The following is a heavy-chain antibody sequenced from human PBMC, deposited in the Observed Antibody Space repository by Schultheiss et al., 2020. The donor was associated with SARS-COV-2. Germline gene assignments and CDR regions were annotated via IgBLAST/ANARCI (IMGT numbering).Heavy chain of an antibody. CDR3: ARPSSSGFSPYGLDV. Sequence: SETLSLTCTVSGGSISSFYWNWIRQSSGKGLEWIGEINHIGNTTYNPSLKSRVTISVDTSKTQFSLTLRSLTAADTAVYYCARPSSSGFSPYGLDVWGRGITVTVSS. D-gene: IGHD3-22*01. V-gene: IGHV4-34*01. CDR2: INHIGNT. CDR1: GGSISSFY. J-gene: IGHJ6*02.